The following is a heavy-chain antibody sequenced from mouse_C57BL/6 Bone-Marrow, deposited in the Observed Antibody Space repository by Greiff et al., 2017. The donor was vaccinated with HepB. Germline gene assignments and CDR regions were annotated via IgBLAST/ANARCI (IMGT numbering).Heavy chain of an antibody. CDR3: ARHAPYGSSHWYFDV. J-gene: IGHJ1*03. Sequence: VQLQESGAELVKPGASVKLSCKASGYTFTEYTIHWVKQRSGQGLEWIGWFYPGSGSIKYNEKFKDKATLTADKSSSTVYMEISRLTSEDSAVYFWARHAPYGSSHWYFDVWGTGTTVTVSS. V-gene: IGHV1-62-2*01. D-gene: IGHD1-1*01. CDR2: FYPGSGSI. CDR1: GYTFTEYT.